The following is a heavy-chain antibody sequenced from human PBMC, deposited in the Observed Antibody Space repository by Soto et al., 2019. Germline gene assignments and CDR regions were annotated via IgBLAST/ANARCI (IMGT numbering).Heavy chain of an antibody. V-gene: IGHV3-66*01. CDR3: ARDDAFDI. CDR1: GFTVSSNY. CDR2: IYSGGST. Sequence: PGGSQRLSYAASGFTVSSNYMSWVRQAPGKGLEWVSVIYSGGSTYYADSVKGRFTISRDNSKNTLYLQMNSLRAEDTAVYYCARDDAFDIWGQGTMVTVSS. J-gene: IGHJ3*02.